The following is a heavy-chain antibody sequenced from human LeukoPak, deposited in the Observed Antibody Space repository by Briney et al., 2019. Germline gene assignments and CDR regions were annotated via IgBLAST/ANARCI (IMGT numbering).Heavy chain of an antibody. J-gene: IGHJ4*02. CDR2: ISSSSYI. Sequence: GGSLRLSCAASGFTFSSYSMNWVRQAPGKGLEWVSSISSSSYIYYADSVKGRFTISRDNAKNSLYLQMNSLRAEDTAVYYCAREPLRGAMVHFDYWGQGTLVTVSS. V-gene: IGHV3-21*01. CDR3: AREPLRGAMVHFDY. D-gene: IGHD5-18*01. CDR1: GFTFSSYS.